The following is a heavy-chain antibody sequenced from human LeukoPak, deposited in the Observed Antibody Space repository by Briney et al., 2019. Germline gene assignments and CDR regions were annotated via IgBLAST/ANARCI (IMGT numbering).Heavy chain of an antibody. V-gene: IGHV5-51*01. CDR2: IYPGDSDT. D-gene: IGHD1-26*01. Sequence: GESLKISCRGSEYTFISYWIGWVRQMPGKGLEWMGNIYPGDSDTRYSPSFQGQVIISADKSISTAYLQWSSLEASDTAMYYCARANSGSYPGLDYWGQGTLVTVSS. CDR1: EYTFISYW. J-gene: IGHJ4*02. CDR3: ARANSGSYPGLDY.